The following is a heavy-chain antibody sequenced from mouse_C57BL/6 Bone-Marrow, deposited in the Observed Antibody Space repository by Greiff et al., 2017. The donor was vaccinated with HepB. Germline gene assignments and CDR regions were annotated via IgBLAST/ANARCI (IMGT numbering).Heavy chain of an antibody. V-gene: IGHV10-3*01. CDR1: GFTFNTYA. J-gene: IGHJ3*01. D-gene: IGHD2-1*01. CDR3: VRDYYGNPVAY. Sequence: EVKLMESGGGLVQPKGSLKLSCAASGFTFNTYAMHWVRQAPGKGLEWVAHIRSKSSNYATYYADSVKDRFTISRDDSQSMLYLQMNNLKTEDTAMYYCVRDYYGNPVAYWGQGTLVTVSA. CDR2: IRSKSSNYAT.